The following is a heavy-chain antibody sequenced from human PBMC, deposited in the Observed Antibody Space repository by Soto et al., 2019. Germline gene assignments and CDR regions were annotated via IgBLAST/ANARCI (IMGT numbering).Heavy chain of an antibody. Sequence: NPSETLSLTCTVSGGSISSYYWSWIRQPAGKGLEWIGRIYTSGSTNYNPSLKSRVTMSVDTSKNQFSLKLSSVTAADTAVYYCARERITMVRGVICWFDPWGQGTLVTVSS. D-gene: IGHD3-10*01. V-gene: IGHV4-4*07. CDR1: GGSISSYY. CDR3: ARERITMVRGVICWFDP. CDR2: IYTSGST. J-gene: IGHJ5*02.